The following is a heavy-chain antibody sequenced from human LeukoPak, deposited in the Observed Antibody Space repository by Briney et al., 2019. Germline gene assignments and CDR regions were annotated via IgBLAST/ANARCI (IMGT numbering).Heavy chain of an antibody. CDR2: ISGSGGST. CDR3: AKHGDNVWGSFRFGLDY. Sequence: GGSLRLSCAASGFTFSSYAMSWVRQAPGKGLEWVSAISGSGGSTYYADSVKGRFSISRDNFKNTVFLQLNSLRPEDTAVYYCAKHGDNVWGSFRFGLDYWGQGTLVTVSS. CDR1: GFTFSSYA. J-gene: IGHJ4*02. D-gene: IGHD3-16*02. V-gene: IGHV3-23*01.